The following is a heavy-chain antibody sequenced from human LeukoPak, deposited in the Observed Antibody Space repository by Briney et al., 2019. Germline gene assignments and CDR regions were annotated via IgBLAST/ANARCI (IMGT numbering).Heavy chain of an antibody. V-gene: IGHV4-61*02. CDR1: GGSISSGGFY. J-gene: IGHJ4*02. CDR3: ARQSAYSSPSGYGY. CDR2: IYTSGSSNYNT. Sequence: SQTLSLTCTVSGGSISSGGFYWCWFRQPAGKGLEWIGRIYTSGSSNYNTNYNPSLKSRVTISVDTSKNQFSLKLTSVTAADTAVYYCARQSAYSSPSGYGYWGQGTLVTVSS. D-gene: IGHD6-6*01.